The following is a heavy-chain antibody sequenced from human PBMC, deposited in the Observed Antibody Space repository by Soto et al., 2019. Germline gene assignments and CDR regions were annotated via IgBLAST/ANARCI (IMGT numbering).Heavy chain of an antibody. CDR3: ARGVYYYGSGRNDY. V-gene: IGHV4-34*01. Sequence: SETLSLTCAVYGGSFSGYYWSWIRQPPGKGLEWIGEINHSGSTNYNPSLKSRVTISVDTSKNQFSLKLSSVTAADTAVYYCARGVYYYGSGRNDYWGQGTLVTVSS. CDR2: INHSGST. CDR1: GGSFSGYY. J-gene: IGHJ4*02. D-gene: IGHD3-10*01.